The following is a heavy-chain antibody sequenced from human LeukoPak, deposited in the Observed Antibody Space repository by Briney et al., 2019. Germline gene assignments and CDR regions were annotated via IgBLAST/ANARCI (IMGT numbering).Heavy chain of an antibody. Sequence: GGSLRLSCAASGFPFNAYWMTWVRQAPGKGLEWVANIRQDGDTKYYVDSVKGRFTISRDNAMNSLYLQMNSLRAEDTAIYYCVRSLPYGTSWYGRSDFWGQGTLVTVSS. V-gene: IGHV3-7*03. CDR1: GFPFNAYW. CDR3: VRSLPYGTSWYGRSDF. D-gene: IGHD6-13*01. CDR2: IRQDGDTK. J-gene: IGHJ4*02.